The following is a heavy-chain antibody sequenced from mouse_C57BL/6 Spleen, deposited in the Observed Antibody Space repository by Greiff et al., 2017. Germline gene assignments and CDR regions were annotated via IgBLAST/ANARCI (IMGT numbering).Heavy chain of an antibody. CDR3: AREHSSCYGYYAVDY. J-gene: IGHJ4*01. D-gene: IGHD3-2*02. CDR2: IYPGDGDT. V-gene: IGHV1-82*01. CDR1: GYAFSSSW. Sequence: QVQLQQSGPELVKPGASVKLSCKASGYAFSSSWMNWVKQRPGKGLEWIGRIYPGDGDTNYNGKFKGKATLTADKSSSTAYMQLSSLTSEDSAGYFCAREHSSCYGYYAVDYWGQGTSVTVSS.